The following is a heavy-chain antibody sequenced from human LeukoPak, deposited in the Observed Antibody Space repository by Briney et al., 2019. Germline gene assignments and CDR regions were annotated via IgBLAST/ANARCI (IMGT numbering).Heavy chain of an antibody. J-gene: IGHJ4*02. CDR2: IYHVGST. CDR1: PGSPSTYY. D-gene: IGHD3-10*01. V-gene: IGHV4-59*12. CDR3: AGSYYYGSGRYFDY. Sequence: SETLSLTRLLAPGSPSTYYRSWIRQPPGRGRDWIGYIYHVGSTNYNPSLRRRFTISLDSSKKQFSLNLGSWTAAAPALYYVAGSYYYGSGRYFDYWGQGTLVTVSS.